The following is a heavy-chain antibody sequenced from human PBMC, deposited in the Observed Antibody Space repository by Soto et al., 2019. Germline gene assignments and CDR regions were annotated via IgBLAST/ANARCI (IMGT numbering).Heavy chain of an antibody. CDR1: GLTFSRHW. Sequence: EVQLVESGGGLVQPGGSLRLSCTASGLTFSRHWMSWVRQAPGKGLEWVANIKQDGSEKYYVDSVKGRFTISRDNAKNSLFLQMISLRDEDTAVYYCASRVPDDVDYGFFDYWGQGALVT. CDR3: ASRVPDDVDYGFFDY. D-gene: IGHD3-16*01. J-gene: IGHJ4*02. CDR2: IKQDGSEK. V-gene: IGHV3-7*03.